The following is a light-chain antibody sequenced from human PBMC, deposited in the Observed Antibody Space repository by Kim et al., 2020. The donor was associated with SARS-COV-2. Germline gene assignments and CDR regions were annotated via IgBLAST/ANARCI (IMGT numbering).Light chain of an antibody. J-gene: IGKJ2*01. Sequence: EIVLTQSPGTLSLSPGERATLSCRTSQSVSSDSLAWYQQKFGQPPRLLIYATSNRATGIPDRFSGSGSGTDFTLTISRLEPEDFAVYYCQQYGSAPLYTFGQGTKLEI. CDR2: ATS. CDR1: QSVSSDS. CDR3: QQYGSAPLYT. V-gene: IGKV3-20*01.